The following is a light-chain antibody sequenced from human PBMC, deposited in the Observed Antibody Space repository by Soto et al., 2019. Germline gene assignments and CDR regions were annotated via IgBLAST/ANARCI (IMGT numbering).Light chain of an antibody. CDR1: QSISTY. V-gene: IGKV1-39*01. Sequence: DIQMTQSPSSLSASVGDRVTITCRASQSISTYLNWYQQKPGKAPKLLIYAASSLQSGVPSRFSGSGSGTDFTLTISSLQLEDFATYYCQESYSNPYTFGQGTKLDIK. J-gene: IGKJ2*01. CDR3: QESYSNPYT. CDR2: AAS.